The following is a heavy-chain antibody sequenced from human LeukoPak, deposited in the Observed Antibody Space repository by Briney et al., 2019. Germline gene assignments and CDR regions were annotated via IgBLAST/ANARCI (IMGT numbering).Heavy chain of an antibody. CDR2: INKDGSEK. CDR1: GFTFSSYW. D-gene: IGHD2-8*02. Sequence: GGSLRLSCAASGFTFSSYWMRWVRQTPGKGLEWVANINKDGSEKYYMDSVRGRFTISRDNAKNSLSLQMNSLRVEDTAVYYWARELVVGPAEYFQNWGQGTLVTVSS. CDR3: ARELVVGPAEYFQN. V-gene: IGHV3-7*01. J-gene: IGHJ1*01.